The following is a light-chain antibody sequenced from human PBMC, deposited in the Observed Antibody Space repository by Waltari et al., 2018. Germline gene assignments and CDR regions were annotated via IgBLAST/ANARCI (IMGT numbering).Light chain of an antibody. J-gene: IGLJ1*01. CDR1: NIERKR. Sequence: SYVLTQPPSVSVAPGKTASITCGGNNIERKRGHWYQQKPGQAPILVISYDSDRPSGIPERFSGSNSGNTATLTISRVEAGDEADYYCQVWDANTDPGVFGTGTEVTVL. V-gene: IGLV3-21*04. CDR2: YDS. CDR3: QVWDANTDPGV.